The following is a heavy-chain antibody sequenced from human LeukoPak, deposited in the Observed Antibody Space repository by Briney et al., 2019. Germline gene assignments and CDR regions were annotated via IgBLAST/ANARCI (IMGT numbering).Heavy chain of an antibody. CDR1: GFTVSSNY. V-gene: IGHV3-53*01. D-gene: IGHD6-13*01. Sequence: GGSLRLSCAASGFTVSSNYMSWVRQAPGKGLESVSVIYSGGSTYYADSVKGRFTISRDNSKNTLYLQMNSLRAEDTAVYYCARGPQQLDHFFDYWGQGTLVTVSS. CDR3: ARGPQQLDHFFDY. J-gene: IGHJ4*02. CDR2: IYSGGST.